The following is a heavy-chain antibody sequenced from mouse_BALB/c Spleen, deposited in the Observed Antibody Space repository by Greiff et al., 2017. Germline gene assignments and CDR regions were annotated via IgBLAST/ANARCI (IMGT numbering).Heavy chain of an antibody. CDR3: ARGYRYDPSYFDY. Sequence: QVQLKQSGAELMKPGASVKISCKATGYTFSSYWIEWVKQRPGHGLEWIGEILPGSGSTNYNEKFKGKATLTADKSSSTAYMQLSSLTSDDSAVYFCARGYRYDPSYFDYWGQGTTLTVSS. V-gene: IGHV1-9*01. J-gene: IGHJ2*01. D-gene: IGHD2-14*01. CDR2: ILPGSGST. CDR1: GYTFSSYW.